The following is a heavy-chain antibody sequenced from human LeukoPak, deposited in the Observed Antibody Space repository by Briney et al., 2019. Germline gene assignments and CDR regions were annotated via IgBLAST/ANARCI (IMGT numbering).Heavy chain of an antibody. J-gene: IGHJ1*01. Sequence: SETLSLTCTVSGGSISSSSYYWSWIRQPPGEGLEWIGEINHSGSTSYNPSLKSRVTISVDTSKNQFSLKLSSVTAADTAVYYCARVEVGADDFDYFQHWGQGTLVTVSS. CDR1: GGSISSSSYY. V-gene: IGHV4-39*07. D-gene: IGHD1-26*01. CDR2: INHSGST. CDR3: ARVEVGADDFDYFQH.